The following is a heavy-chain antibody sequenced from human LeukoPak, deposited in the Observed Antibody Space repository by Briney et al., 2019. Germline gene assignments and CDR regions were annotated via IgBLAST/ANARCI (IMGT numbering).Heavy chain of an antibody. CDR1: GGSFSGYY. V-gene: IGHV4-34*01. CDR3: ARGRCSGGSCYSWGYFQH. D-gene: IGHD2-15*01. CDR2: INHSGST. J-gene: IGHJ1*01. Sequence: PSETLSLTCAVYGGSFSGYYWSWIRHPPGKGLEWIGEINHSGSTNYNPSLKSRVTISVDTSKNQFSLKLSSVTAADTAVYYCARGRCSGGSCYSWGYFQHWGQGTLVTVSS.